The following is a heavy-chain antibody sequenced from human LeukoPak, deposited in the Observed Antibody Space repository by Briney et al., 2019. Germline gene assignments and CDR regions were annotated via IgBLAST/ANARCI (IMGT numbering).Heavy chain of an antibody. CDR3: AKANGHIVVVPAAMRGGFDY. Sequence: SGGSLRLSCAASGFTFSNFAMSWVRQAPGKGLEWVSYISSSSTTIHYADSVKGRFTISRDNAKNSVYLQMNSLRAEDTAVYYCAKANGHIVVVPAAMRGGFDYWGQGTLVTVSS. CDR1: GFTFSNFA. V-gene: IGHV3-48*01. CDR2: ISSSSTTI. D-gene: IGHD2-2*01. J-gene: IGHJ4*02.